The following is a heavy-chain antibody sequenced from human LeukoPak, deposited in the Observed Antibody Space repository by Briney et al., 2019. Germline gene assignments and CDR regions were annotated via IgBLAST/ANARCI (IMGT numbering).Heavy chain of an antibody. D-gene: IGHD1-26*01. V-gene: IGHV3-7*01. CDR2: IKQDGSEK. Sequence: GGSLRLSCAASGFTFSSYWMSWVRRAPGKGLEWVANIKQDGSEKYYVDSVKGRFTISRDNAKNSLYLQMNSLRAEDTAVYYCARDSGSYYAWTYFDYWGQGTLVTVSS. CDR1: GFTFSSYW. CDR3: ARDSGSYYAWTYFDY. J-gene: IGHJ4*02.